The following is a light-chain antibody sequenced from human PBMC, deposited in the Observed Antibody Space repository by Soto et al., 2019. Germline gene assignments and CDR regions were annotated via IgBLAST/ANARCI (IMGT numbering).Light chain of an antibody. CDR3: HHRGNGIT. CDR1: QSVSSS. Sequence: LTQSPATLSLSPGATATLSCGASQSVSSSLAWYQQKPGQAPRLLIYDASSRATGIPARFSGSGSGSDFTLTISSLEPEDFAVYYCHHRGNGITFGQGTRLEIK. J-gene: IGKJ5*01. CDR2: DAS. V-gene: IGKV3-11*01.